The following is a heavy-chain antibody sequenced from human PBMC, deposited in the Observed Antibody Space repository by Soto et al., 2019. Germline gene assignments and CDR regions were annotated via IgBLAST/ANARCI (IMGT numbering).Heavy chain of an antibody. V-gene: IGHV3-30*13. CDR1: GFDFYNYY. J-gene: IGHJ6*02. CDR2: MSMDGTQK. Sequence: QVRLVESGGGVVQPGGSLRLSCAASGFDFYNYYMHWVRQAPGKGLEWVAIMSMDGTQKYYTDSVKGRFSISRYNSKSRFFLQMSSPRPEDTAVYFCARDRVPYVSFYYGMDVWGQGTTVTVSS. D-gene: IGHD3-10*02. CDR3: ARDRVPYVSFYYGMDV.